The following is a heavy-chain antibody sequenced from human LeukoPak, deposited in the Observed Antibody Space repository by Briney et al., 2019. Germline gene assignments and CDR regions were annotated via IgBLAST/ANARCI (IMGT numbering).Heavy chain of an antibody. CDR1: GFTFSSYA. CDR2: ISYDGSNK. D-gene: IGHD2-15*01. V-gene: IGHV3-30-3*01. CDR3: ASWVGDDI. Sequence: PGGSLRLSCAASGFTFSSYAMHWVRQAPGKGLEWVAVISYDGSNKYYADSVKGRFTISRDNSKNTLYLQMNSLRAEDTAVYYCASWVGDDIWGQGTMVTVSS. J-gene: IGHJ3*02.